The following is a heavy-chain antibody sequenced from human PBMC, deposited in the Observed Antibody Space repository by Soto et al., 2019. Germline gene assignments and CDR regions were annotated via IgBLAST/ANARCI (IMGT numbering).Heavy chain of an antibody. J-gene: IGHJ4*02. CDR3: ARSLYGSGSYYPN. D-gene: IGHD3-10*01. CDR2: INHSGST. CDR1: GGSFSGYY. Sequence: SETLSLTCAVYGGSFSGYYWSWIRQPPGKGLEWIGEINHSGSTNYNPSLKSRVTISVDTSKNQFSLKLSSVTAADTAVYYCARSLYGSGSYYPNWGQGTLVTVSS. V-gene: IGHV4-34*01.